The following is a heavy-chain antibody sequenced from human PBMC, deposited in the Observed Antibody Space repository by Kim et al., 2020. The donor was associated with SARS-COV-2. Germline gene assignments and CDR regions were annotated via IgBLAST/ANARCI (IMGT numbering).Heavy chain of an antibody. D-gene: IGHD2-2*01. CDR3: TRAYCSSTSCYRIGDY. J-gene: IGHJ4*02. Sequence: SAKTRITINPDTSKNQFYLQLNSVTPEDTAVYYCTRAYCSSTSCYRIGDYWGQGTLVTVSS. V-gene: IGHV6-1*01.